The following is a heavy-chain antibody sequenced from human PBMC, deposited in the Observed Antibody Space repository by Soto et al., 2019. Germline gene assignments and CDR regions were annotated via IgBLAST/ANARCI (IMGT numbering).Heavy chain of an antibody. D-gene: IGHD3-9*01. CDR1: GFTFSSYA. Sequence: PGGSLRLSCAASGFTFSSYAMSWVRQAPGKGLEWVSIISGNDDSTYYADSVKGRFTISRDNSKNTLYLQMNSLRAEDTAVYYCAGGHTYYDILTGYSYYYGMDVWGQGTRVTVSS. CDR2: ISGNDDST. V-gene: IGHV3-23*01. J-gene: IGHJ6*02. CDR3: AGGHTYYDILTGYSYYYGMDV.